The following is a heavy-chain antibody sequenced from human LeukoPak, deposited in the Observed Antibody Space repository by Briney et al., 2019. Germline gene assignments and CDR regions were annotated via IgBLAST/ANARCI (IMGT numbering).Heavy chain of an antibody. CDR1: GFTFSSYG. CDR3: AKGRDDYSNYYYYYYMDV. Sequence: GGSLRLSCTASGFTFSSYGMHWVRQAPGKWLEWVAFIRYDGSRKYYADSVKGRSTISRDNSKNTLYLQMNSLTVEDTAVYYCAKGRDDYSNYYYYYYMDVWGKGTTVTVSS. J-gene: IGHJ6*03. V-gene: IGHV3-30*02. D-gene: IGHD4-11*01. CDR2: IRYDGSRK.